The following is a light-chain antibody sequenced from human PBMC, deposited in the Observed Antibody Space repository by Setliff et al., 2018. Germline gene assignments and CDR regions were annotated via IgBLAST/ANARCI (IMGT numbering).Light chain of an antibody. CDR1: SSDVGGYNY. J-gene: IGLJ1*01. Sequence: QSALTQPRSVSESPGQSVTISCTGTSSDVGGYNYVSWYQQHPGKAPKLMIYDVSKRPSGVPDRFSGSKSGNTASLTISGLQAKDEADYYCCSYAGSYTSLYVFGTGTKVTVL. CDR2: DVS. V-gene: IGLV2-11*01. CDR3: CSYAGSYTSLYV.